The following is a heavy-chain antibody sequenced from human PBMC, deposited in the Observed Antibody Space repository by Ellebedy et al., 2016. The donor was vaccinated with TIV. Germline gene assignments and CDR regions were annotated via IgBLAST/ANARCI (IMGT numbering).Heavy chain of an antibody. CDR1: GYTFTGYY. CDR3: AGVGADDL. J-gene: IGHJ4*02. V-gene: IGHV1-2*02. D-gene: IGHD6-13*01. Sequence: AASVKVSCKASGYTFTGYYIHWVRQAPGQGLEWMGWIYPKRGTTRYAQIFQGRVTLTRDTSINTAYMELTWLRSDDTAMYYCAGVGADDLWGQGTLVTVSS. CDR2: IYPKRGTT.